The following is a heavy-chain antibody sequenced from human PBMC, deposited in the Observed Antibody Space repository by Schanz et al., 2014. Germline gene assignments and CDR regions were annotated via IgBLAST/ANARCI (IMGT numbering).Heavy chain of an antibody. CDR3: AREEGWGIAAAGPKHYYYGMDV. CDR2: ISSSSSYI. J-gene: IGHJ6*02. V-gene: IGHV3-21*01. Sequence: EVQLVESGGGLVKPGGSLRLSCEASEFTFSSYSMNWVRQAPGKGLEWVSSISSSSSYIYCADSVKGRFTISRDNAKNSLYLQMNSLRAEDTAVYYCAREEGWGIAAAGPKHYYYGMDVWGQGTTVTVSS. CDR1: EFTFSSYS. D-gene: IGHD6-13*01.